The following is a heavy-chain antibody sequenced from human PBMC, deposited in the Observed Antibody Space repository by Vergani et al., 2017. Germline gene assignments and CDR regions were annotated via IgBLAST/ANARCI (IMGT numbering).Heavy chain of an antibody. V-gene: IGHV4-59*11. J-gene: IGHJ5*02. CDR1: FDSIRNLY. CDR3: ASDTHSGQRADR. Sequence: QVRLQESGPGLVKPSETLSLTCSVSFDSIRNLYCNWIRQPPGKGLEWIGSIHYSENPNYNPSLKTRVTISVDTSKNQFSLTLTSVTAADTAVYYCASDTHSGQRADRWGQGILVTVTS. D-gene: IGHD6-19*01. CDR2: IHYSENP.